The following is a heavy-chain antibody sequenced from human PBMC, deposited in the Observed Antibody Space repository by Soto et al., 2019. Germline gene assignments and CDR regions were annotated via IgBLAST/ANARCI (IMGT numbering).Heavy chain of an antibody. CDR3: ARVVPAYYGMDV. J-gene: IGHJ6*02. Sequence: GGSLRLSCAASGFIFSDYYMSWIRQAPGKGLEWVSYISSSSSYTDYADSVKGRFTISRDNAKTSLYLQMNSLRAEDTAVYYCARVVPAYYGMDVWGQGTTVTVSS. D-gene: IGHD2-2*01. V-gene: IGHV3-11*06. CDR1: GFIFSDYY. CDR2: ISSSSSYT.